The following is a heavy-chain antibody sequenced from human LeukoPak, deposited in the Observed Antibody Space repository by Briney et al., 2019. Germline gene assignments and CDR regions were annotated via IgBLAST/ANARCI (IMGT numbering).Heavy chain of an antibody. CDR3: AKVPTVTTFSAPFDP. CDR2: ISGSGGST. J-gene: IGHJ5*02. CDR1: GFTFSSYA. Sequence: GGSLRLSCAASGFTFSSYAMSWVRQAPGKGLESVSAISGSGGSTYYADSVKGRFTISRDNSKNTLYLQMNSLRAEDTAVYYCAKVPTVTTFSAPFDPWGQGTLVTVSS. V-gene: IGHV3-23*01. D-gene: IGHD4-17*01.